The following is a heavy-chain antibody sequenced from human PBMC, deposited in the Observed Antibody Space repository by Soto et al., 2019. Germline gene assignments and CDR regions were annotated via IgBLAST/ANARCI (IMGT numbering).Heavy chain of an antibody. Sequence: SQTLSLTCVGSGDTVSSNSVAWNWVRQSPSRGLEWLGRTYYRSRWYSDYAVSVRSRIDINADTSKNQVSLQLNSVTPEDTAIYYCARSEEDSDYYYYGMDVWGQGTTVTVSS. CDR1: GDTVSSNSVA. D-gene: IGHD2-15*01. J-gene: IGHJ6*02. CDR2: TYYRSRWYS. CDR3: ARSEEDSDYYYYGMDV. V-gene: IGHV6-1*01.